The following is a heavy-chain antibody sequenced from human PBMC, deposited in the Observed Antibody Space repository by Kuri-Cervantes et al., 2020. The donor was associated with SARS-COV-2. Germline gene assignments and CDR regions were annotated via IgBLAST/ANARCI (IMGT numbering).Heavy chain of an antibody. CDR2: IIPIFGTA. V-gene: IGHV1-69*13. D-gene: IGHD1-1*01. Sequence: SVKVSCKASGGTFSSYAISWVRQAPGQGLEWMGGIIPIFGTANYAQKFQGRVTITADESTSTAYMELSSLRSEDTAVYYCVRSNWATHYYYYYYMDVWGKGTTVTVSS. J-gene: IGHJ6*03. CDR3: VRSNWATHYYYYYYMDV. CDR1: GGTFSSYA.